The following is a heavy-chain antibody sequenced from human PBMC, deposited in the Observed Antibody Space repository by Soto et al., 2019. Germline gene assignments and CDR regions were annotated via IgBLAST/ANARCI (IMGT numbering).Heavy chain of an antibody. J-gene: IGHJ4*02. CDR2: INPSGGST. V-gene: IGHV1-46*03. Sequence: ASVKVSCKASGYTFTSYYMHWVRQAPGQGLEWMGIINPSGGSTSYAQRFQGRVTMTRDTSTSTVYMELSSLRSEDTAVYYCARDLSHDYSNSAQNYFDYWGQGTLVTVS. D-gene: IGHD4-4*01. CDR1: GYTFTSYY. CDR3: ARDLSHDYSNSAQNYFDY.